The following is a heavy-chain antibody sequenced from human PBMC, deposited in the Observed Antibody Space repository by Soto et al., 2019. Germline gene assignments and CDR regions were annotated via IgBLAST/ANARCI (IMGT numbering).Heavy chain of an antibody. CDR3: ARVGCSGGSCYAVDY. CDR1: GYTFTSYY. Sequence: QVQLVQSGAEVKKPGASVKVSCKASGYTFTSYYMHWVRQAPGQGLEWMGIINPSGGSTSYAQKSQGRVTMXXDXSXXTVYMELSSLRSEDTAGYYCARVGCSGGSCYAVDYWGQGTLVTVSS. J-gene: IGHJ4*02. CDR2: INPSGGST. V-gene: IGHV1-46*01. D-gene: IGHD2-15*01.